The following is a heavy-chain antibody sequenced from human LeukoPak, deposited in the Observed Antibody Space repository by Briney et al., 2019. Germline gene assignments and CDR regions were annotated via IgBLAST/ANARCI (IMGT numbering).Heavy chain of an antibody. V-gene: IGHV3-53*01. J-gene: IGHJ1*01. CDR2: IYSGGRT. D-gene: IGHD6-19*01. Sequence: GGSLRLSCAASGFTVSSNNNYMSWVRQAPGKGLEWVSVIYSGGRTDYADFVKGRFTISRDNSKNTLYLQMNSLRADDTAVYYCARSRDSSGWYPFQHWGQGTLVTVSS. CDR1: GFTVSSNNNY. CDR3: ARSRDSSGWYPFQH.